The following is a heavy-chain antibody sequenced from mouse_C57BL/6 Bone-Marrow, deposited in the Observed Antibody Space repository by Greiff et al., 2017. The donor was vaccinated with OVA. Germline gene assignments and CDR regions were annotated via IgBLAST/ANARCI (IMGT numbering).Heavy chain of an antibody. V-gene: IGHV14-4*01. J-gene: IGHJ2*01. CDR2: IDPENGDT. Sequence: VQLQQSGAELVRPGASVKLSCTASGFNIKDDYMHWVKQRPEQGLEWIGWIDPENGDTEYASKFQGKATITADTSSNTAYLHLISLTSEDTAVYYCTTDGYYDYWGQGTTLTGSS. CDR3: TTDGYYDY. CDR1: GFNIKDDY. D-gene: IGHD2-3*01.